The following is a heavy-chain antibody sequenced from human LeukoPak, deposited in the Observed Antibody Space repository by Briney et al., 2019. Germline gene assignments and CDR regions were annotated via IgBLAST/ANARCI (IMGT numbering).Heavy chain of an antibody. CDR2: INPNTAGT. CDR3: ATSAGDYRAGHYYYMGV. J-gene: IGHJ6*03. V-gene: IGHV1-2*02. Sequence: ASVKVSCKASGYTFTGYYFHWVRQAPGQGLEWLGWINPNTAGTNYAQKFLGGVTLTWDTSISTAYMELNRLTSDDTAVYYCATSAGDYRAGHYYYMGVWGKGTSVTVSS. CDR1: GYTFTGYY. D-gene: IGHD4-11*01.